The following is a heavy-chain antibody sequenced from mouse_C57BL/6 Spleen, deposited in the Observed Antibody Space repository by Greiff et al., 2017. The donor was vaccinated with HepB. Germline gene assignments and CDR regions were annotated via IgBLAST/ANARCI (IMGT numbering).Heavy chain of an antibody. CDR1: GFSFNTYA. V-gene: IGHV10-1*01. D-gene: IGHD1-2*01. J-gene: IGHJ2*01. CDR2: IRSKSNNYAT. CDR3: VRQYGWDEGVYYLDY. Sequence: EVQLVESGGGLVQPKGSLKLSCAASGFSFNTYAMNWVRQAPGKGLEWVARIRSKSNNYATYYADSVKDRFTISRDDSESMLYLQMNNLKTEDTAMYYCVRQYGWDEGVYYLDYWGQGTTLTVSS.